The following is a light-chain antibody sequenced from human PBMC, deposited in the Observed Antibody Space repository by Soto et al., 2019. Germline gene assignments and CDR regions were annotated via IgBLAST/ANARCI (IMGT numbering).Light chain of an antibody. CDR3: QQYDSYWT. CDR2: KAS. V-gene: IGKV1-5*03. Sequence: DIQMTQSPSTLSASVGDRVTITCRASQSINTWLAWYQQKPGTAPKLLIYKASTLESGVPSRFSGSGSGTEFTLTISSLQSDDFATYYCQQYDSYWTFGQGTKVEVK. CDR1: QSINTW. J-gene: IGKJ1*01.